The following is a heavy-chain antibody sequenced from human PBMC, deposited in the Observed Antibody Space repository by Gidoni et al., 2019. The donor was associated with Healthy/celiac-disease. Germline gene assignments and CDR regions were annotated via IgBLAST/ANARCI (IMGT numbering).Heavy chain of an antibody. D-gene: IGHD3-10*01. Sequence: QVQLQQWGAGLLKPSETLSLTCAVYGGSFSGYYWSWIRQPPGKGLEWIGEINHSGSTNYNPSLKSRVTISVDTSKNQFSLKLSSVTAADTAVYYCAASPPGVTVLDYWGQGTLVTVSS. V-gene: IGHV4-34*01. CDR1: GGSFSGYY. CDR2: INHSGST. J-gene: IGHJ4*02. CDR3: AASPPGVTVLDY.